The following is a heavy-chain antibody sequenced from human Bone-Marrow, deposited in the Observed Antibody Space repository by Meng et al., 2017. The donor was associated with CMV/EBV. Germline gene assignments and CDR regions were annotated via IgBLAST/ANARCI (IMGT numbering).Heavy chain of an antibody. V-gene: IGHV4-31*02. CDR3: ARVLYYYGSASNFDH. D-gene: IGHD3-10*01. CDR2: IYYSGAT. Sequence: VSINSRDYYWSWVRQYPGRGLEWVGHIYYSGATYYTPSLRSRLIISLDTSKNQFSLRLSSVTAADTAVYFCARVLYYYGSASNFDHWGQGTLVTVSS. CDR1: VSINSRDYY. J-gene: IGHJ4*02.